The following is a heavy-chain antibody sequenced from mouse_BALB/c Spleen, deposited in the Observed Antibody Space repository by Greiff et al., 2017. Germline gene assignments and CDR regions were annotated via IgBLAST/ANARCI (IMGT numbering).Heavy chain of an antibody. J-gene: IGHJ3*01. CDR1: GYSITSDYA. Sequence: EVQRVESGPGLVKPSQSLSLTCTVTGYSITSDYAWNWIRQFPGNKLEWMGYISYSGSTSYNPSLKSRISITRDTSKNQFFLQLNSVTTEDTATYYCAIYGNYDRGFAYWGQGTLVTVSA. CDR3: AIYGNYDRGFAY. CDR2: ISYSGST. V-gene: IGHV3-2*02. D-gene: IGHD2-1*01.